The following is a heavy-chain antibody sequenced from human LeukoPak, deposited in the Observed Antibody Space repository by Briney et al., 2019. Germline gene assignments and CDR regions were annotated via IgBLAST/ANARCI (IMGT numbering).Heavy chain of an antibody. D-gene: IGHD2-15*01. V-gene: IGHV3-7*01. CDR1: GFSFGSNW. J-gene: IGHJ4*02. CDR3: AAGTGYLIEK. Sequence: GGSLRLSCAASGFSFGSNWMNWVGQSPGKGLEWVANIRQDGTEKNYVDSVKGRFIISRDNAKNSLYLQMNSLRAEDTAVYYCAAGTGYLIEKWGQGTLVTVSS. CDR2: IRQDGTEK.